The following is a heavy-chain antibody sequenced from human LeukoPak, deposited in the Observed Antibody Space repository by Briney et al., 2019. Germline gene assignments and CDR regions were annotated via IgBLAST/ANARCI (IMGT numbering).Heavy chain of an antibody. D-gene: IGHD3-10*01. V-gene: IGHV3-7*01. CDR2: IKRDGSEK. Sequence: PGGSLRLSCAASGFTFSNSWMSWVRQAPGKGLEWVANIKRDGSEKHYVDSVKGRFTISRDNAKSSLFLQMNSLRAEDTAVYYCEGSAGYWGQGNLVTVSS. CDR1: GFTFSNSW. CDR3: EGSAGY. J-gene: IGHJ4*02.